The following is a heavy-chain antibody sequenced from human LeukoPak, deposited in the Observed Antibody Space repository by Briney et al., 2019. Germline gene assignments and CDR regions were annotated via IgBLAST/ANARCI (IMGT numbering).Heavy chain of an antibody. Sequence: PSETLSLTCAVYGGSFSGYYWSWIRQPPGKGLEWIGEINHSGSTNYNPSLKSRVTISVDTSKNQFPLKLSSVTAADTAVYYCAREGWMGYSYGNTRSRFDPWGQGTLVTVSS. CDR1: GGSFSGYY. CDR3: AREGWMGYSYGNTRSRFDP. CDR2: INHSGST. V-gene: IGHV4-34*01. D-gene: IGHD5-18*01. J-gene: IGHJ5*02.